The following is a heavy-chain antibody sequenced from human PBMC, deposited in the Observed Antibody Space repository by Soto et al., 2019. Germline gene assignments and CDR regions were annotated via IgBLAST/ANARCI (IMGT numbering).Heavy chain of an antibody. J-gene: IGHJ4*02. CDR2: FHWEDDK. CDR3: AHRRHDILTVYYSSSYYFDY. Sequence: GPPLVNPTHPLTVTCIFSGFSLSTSGVDLWWIRHPPGTALDRLAVFHWEDDKRYSPSLKSRLTITKDTSKNQVVLTTTNMDPVATATYSFAHRRHDILTVYYSSSYYFDYWGQGTLVTASS. D-gene: IGHD3-9*01. CDR1: GFSLSTSGVD. V-gene: IGHV2-5*02.